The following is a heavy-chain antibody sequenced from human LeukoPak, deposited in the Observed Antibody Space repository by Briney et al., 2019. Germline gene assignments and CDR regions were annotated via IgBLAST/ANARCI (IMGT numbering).Heavy chain of an antibody. CDR2: FIPILDTA. CDR3: ARGVGSGYTDY. D-gene: IGHD3-22*01. V-gene: IGHV1-69*10. CDR1: GATFNDYA. Sequence: SVKVSCKASGATFNDYALNWVRQAPGQGLEWMGVFIPILDTANSTQKFQDRVTITADISTNTAYMELSSLRSEDTAVYYCARGVGSGYTDYWGQGALVTVSS. J-gene: IGHJ4*02.